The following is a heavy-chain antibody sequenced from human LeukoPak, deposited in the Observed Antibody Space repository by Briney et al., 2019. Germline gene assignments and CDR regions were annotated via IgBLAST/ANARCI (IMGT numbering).Heavy chain of an antibody. Sequence: PGRTLRLSCAASGFTFDDYGMSWVRQAPGKGLEWVTGINCNGGSTGYADSVKGRFTTSRDNAKNSLYLQMNSLRAEDTALYYCARAHGGDYEGWFDAWGQGTLVTVSS. CDR3: ARAHGGDYEGWFDA. CDR2: INCNGGST. CDR1: GFTFDDYG. V-gene: IGHV3-20*04. D-gene: IGHD4-17*01. J-gene: IGHJ5*02.